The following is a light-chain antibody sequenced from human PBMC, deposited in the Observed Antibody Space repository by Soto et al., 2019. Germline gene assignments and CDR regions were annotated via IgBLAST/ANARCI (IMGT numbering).Light chain of an antibody. CDR3: QQYGSSPSWT. Sequence: EIVLTQSPGTLALSPGERATLSCRASQSVSSSYLAWYQQKPGQAPRLLIYGASSRATVIPDRFSGSGSGTDFTLTISRREPEDFAVYYWQQYGSSPSWTFGQGTKVESK. V-gene: IGKV3-20*01. CDR2: GAS. J-gene: IGKJ1*01. CDR1: QSVSSSY.